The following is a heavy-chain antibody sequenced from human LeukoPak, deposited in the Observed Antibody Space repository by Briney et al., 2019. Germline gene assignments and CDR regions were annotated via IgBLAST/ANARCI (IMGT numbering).Heavy chain of an antibody. V-gene: IGHV1-2*02. CDR2: INPNSGGT. Sequence: ASVRLSCTASGYTFTAYYIHRGRQAPGQGREWMGWINPNSGGTNYAQKFQGRVTMTRDTSISTAYMELSRLRSDDTAVYYCAREGRGWAFDIWGQGTMVTVSS. D-gene: IGHD2-15*01. CDR1: GYTFTAYY. J-gene: IGHJ3*02. CDR3: AREGRGWAFDI.